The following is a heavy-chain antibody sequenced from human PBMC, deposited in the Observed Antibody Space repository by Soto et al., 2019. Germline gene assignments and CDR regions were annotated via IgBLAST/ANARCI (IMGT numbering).Heavy chain of an antibody. Sequence: EVQLVESGGGLLKPGGSLKLSCADSGFTFRDSAMHWVRQASGKGLEWVGRIRRKANSYATAYAASVKGRFTISRDDSQNTDYLQINSLKTEDTRVYYCVRHLQDYWGQGTLVNVSS. V-gene: IGHV3-73*01. CDR2: IRRKANSYAT. D-gene: IGHD1-1*01. J-gene: IGHJ4*02. CDR3: VRHLQDY. CDR1: GFTFRDSA.